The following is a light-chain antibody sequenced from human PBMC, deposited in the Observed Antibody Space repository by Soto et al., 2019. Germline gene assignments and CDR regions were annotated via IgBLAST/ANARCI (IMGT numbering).Light chain of an antibody. J-gene: IGKJ1*01. CDR2: VAS. Sequence: EMVMTQSTATLSVSPGVRVTLSCRASQSVSSYLAWYQQKPGQPPRLLIYVASTRAAGIPARFSGSGSGTEFTLTIGSLQSEDFAVYYCQQYKDWPPRFGQGTKVDIK. V-gene: IGKV3-15*01. CDR3: QQYKDWPPR. CDR1: QSVSSY.